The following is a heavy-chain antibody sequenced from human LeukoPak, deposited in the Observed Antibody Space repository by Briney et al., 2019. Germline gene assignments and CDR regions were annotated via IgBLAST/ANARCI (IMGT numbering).Heavy chain of an antibody. CDR3: ARAGTAMEKID. J-gene: IGHJ4*02. V-gene: IGHV3-30*04. CDR1: GFTFSSYA. CDR2: ISHDGNNK. D-gene: IGHD5-18*01. Sequence: GRSLRLSCAASGFTFSSYAMHWVRQAPGKGLEWVAVISHDGNNKYYADSVKGRFTISRDKFKNTLYLQMNSLRSEDTAVYYCARAGTAMEKIDWGQGTLVIVSS.